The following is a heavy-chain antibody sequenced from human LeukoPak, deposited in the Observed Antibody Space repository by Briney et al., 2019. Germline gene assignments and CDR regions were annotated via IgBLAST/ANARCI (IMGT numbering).Heavy chain of an antibody. J-gene: IGHJ4*02. CDR1: GYTFTTYA. V-gene: IGHV7-4-1*02. CDR3: ARDMHYDSSGYYSA. D-gene: IGHD3-22*01. Sequence: ASVKVSCKTSGYTFTTYAMNWVRQVPGQGLEWMGWIYTNTGNPTYAQGFTGRFVFSLDTSVSTAYLQISSLKAEDTAVYYCARDMHYDSSGYYSAWGQGTLVTVSS. CDR2: IYTNTGNP.